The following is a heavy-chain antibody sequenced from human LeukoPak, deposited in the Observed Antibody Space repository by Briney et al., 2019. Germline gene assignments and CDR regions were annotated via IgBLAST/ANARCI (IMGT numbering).Heavy chain of an antibody. D-gene: IGHD6-19*01. CDR2: ISYDGSNK. V-gene: IGHV3-30*18. CDR1: GFTFSSYG. Sequence: PGGSLRLSCAASGFTFSSYGMHWVRQAPGKGLEWVAVISYDGSNKYYADSVKGRFTISRDNSKNTLYLQMNSLRAEDTAVYYCAKDAQQWLFSYFQHWGQGTLVTVSS. CDR3: AKDAQQWLFSYFQH. J-gene: IGHJ1*01.